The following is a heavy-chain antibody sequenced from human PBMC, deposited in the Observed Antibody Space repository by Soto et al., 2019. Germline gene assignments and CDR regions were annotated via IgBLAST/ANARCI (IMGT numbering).Heavy chain of an antibody. Sequence: ESGPTLVNPTQTLTLTCTFSGFSLSTSGMCVSWIRQPPGKALEWLALIDWDDDKYYSTSLKTRLTISKDTSKNQVVRTMTNMDPVDTATYYCARSSGYCSSTSCHYYGMDVWGQGTTVTVSS. J-gene: IGHJ6*02. CDR1: GFSLSTSGMC. V-gene: IGHV2-70*01. CDR2: IDWDDDK. CDR3: ARSSGYCSSTSCHYYGMDV. D-gene: IGHD2-2*01.